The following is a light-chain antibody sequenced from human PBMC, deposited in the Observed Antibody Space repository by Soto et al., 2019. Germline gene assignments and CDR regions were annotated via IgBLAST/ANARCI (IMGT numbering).Light chain of an antibody. CDR3: QQYDNYPLT. J-gene: IGKJ4*01. V-gene: IGKV1-5*03. Sequence: DTQMTQSPSTLSASVGDRVTITCRASQNINSWLAWYQQKPGKAPKLLIYKASTLQSGVPSSFSGGGSGTEFTLTISSLQPDDFATYYGQQYDNYPLTFGGGTKVEIQ. CDR2: KAS. CDR1: QNINSW.